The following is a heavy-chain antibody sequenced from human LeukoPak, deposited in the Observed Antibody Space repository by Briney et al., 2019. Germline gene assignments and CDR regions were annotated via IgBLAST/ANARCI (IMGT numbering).Heavy chain of an antibody. CDR2: IYYSGST. V-gene: IGHV4-31*03. CDR1: GGSISSGGYY. Sequence: SQTLSLTCTVSGGSISSGGYYWSWIRQPPGKGLEWIGYIYYSGSTYYNPSLKSRVTISVDTSKNQFSLKLSSVTAADTAVYYCASHLWFEKYFDYWGQGTLVTVSS. D-gene: IGHD3-10*01. CDR3: ASHLWFEKYFDY. J-gene: IGHJ4*02.